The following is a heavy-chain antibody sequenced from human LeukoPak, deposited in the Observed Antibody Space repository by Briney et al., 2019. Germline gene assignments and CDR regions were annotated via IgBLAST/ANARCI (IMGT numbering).Heavy chain of an antibody. CDR2: IKQDGSEK. V-gene: IGHV3-7*05. J-gene: IGHJ4*02. Sequence: GGSLRLSCAASAFTFSDHWMSLVRQAPGKGLQWVANIKQDGSEKYYVDSVKGRFTISRDNAENSLYLQMNSLRAEDTAVYYCAKDRPIFKDWGQGTQVTVSS. CDR3: AKDRPIFKD. CDR1: AFTFSDHW.